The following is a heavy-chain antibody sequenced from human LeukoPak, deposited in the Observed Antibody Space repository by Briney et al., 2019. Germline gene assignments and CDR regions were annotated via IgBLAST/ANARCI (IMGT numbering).Heavy chain of an antibody. CDR3: ARGRGTYSFDY. Sequence: GGSRRLSCTVPGFTFSGDWMSWVRQAPGKGLEWVANMKQDGSEKHYVDSVKGRFTTSRDNAKNTLHLQMNSLRAEDTAVYYCARGRGTYSFDYWGQGTLVTVSS. CDR2: MKQDGSEK. J-gene: IGHJ4*02. V-gene: IGHV3-7*05. D-gene: IGHD1-26*01. CDR1: GFTFSGDW.